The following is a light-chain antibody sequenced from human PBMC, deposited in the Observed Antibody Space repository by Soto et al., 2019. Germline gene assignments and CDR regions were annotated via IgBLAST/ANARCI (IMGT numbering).Light chain of an antibody. Sequence: NFMLTQPHSVSESPGKTVTISCTGSGGSIATNYVQWHQQRPGSAPTTVIYEDDKRTSGVPDRFSGSIDRSSNSASLIISGLKTEDEADSYCQSHDSTNVVFGRGTKLTVL. J-gene: IGLJ2*01. CDR3: QSHDSTNVV. CDR2: EDD. V-gene: IGLV6-57*02. CDR1: GGSIATNY.